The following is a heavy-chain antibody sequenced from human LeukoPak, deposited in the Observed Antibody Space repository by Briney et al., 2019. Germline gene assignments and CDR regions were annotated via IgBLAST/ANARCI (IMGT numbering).Heavy chain of an antibody. Sequence: SQTLSRNGTGSGGSISSGSYYWSWIRQAVGKVLEWIGRIYTSGSTNYNPSRKSRVTISVHPSKTQFSLKLSSVTAAHTAVYYCARHPQQLVSFDYWGQGTLVTVSS. D-gene: IGHD6-13*01. CDR1: GGSISSGSYY. J-gene: IGHJ4*02. V-gene: IGHV4-61*02. CDR2: IYTSGST. CDR3: ARHPQQLVSFDY.